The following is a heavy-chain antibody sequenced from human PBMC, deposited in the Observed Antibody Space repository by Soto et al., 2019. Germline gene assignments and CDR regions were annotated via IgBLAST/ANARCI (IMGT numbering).Heavy chain of an antibody. J-gene: IGHJ6*02. CDR3: ARDWFGEGLYYYYGMDV. CDR1: GYTFTSYG. Sequence: QVQLVQSGAEVKKPGASVKVSCKASGYTFTSYGISWVRQAPGQGLEWMGWISAYNGNTNYAQKLQGRVTMTTDTSTSTAYMELRSLRSDDTAVYYCARDWFGEGLYYYYGMDVWGQGTTVTVSS. D-gene: IGHD3-10*01. V-gene: IGHV1-18*01. CDR2: ISAYNGNT.